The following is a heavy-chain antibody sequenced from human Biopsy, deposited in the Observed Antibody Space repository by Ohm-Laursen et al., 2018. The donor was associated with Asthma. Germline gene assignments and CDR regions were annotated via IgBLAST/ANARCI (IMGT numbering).Heavy chain of an antibody. CDR3: AKDLSKAVGGSNDYYYGMDV. CDR2: GGSYYDGGLK. V-gene: IGHV3-30-3*01. D-gene: IGHD6-19*01. Sequence: SLRLSCAASGFTFRSYAMHWVRQAPGKGLEWVAVGGSYYDGGLKYYADSVNGRFTVSRDDSKNTLYLQMSSLRAEDTALYYCAKDLSKAVGGSNDYYYGMDVWGQGTTVTVSS. J-gene: IGHJ6*02. CDR1: GFTFRSYA.